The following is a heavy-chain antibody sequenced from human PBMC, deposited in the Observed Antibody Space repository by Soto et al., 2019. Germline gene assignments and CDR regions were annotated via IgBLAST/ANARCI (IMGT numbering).Heavy chain of an antibody. CDR2: ISAYNGNT. CDR1: GYTFTSYG. V-gene: IGHV1-18*04. J-gene: IGHJ6*02. D-gene: IGHD2-15*01. CDR3: ARDDCSGGSCYSYHYYGMDV. Sequence: QVQLVQSGAEVKKPGASVKVSCKASGYTFTSYGISWVRQAPGQGLEWMGWISAYNGNTNYAQKLQGRVTMTTDTSTSTAYMALRSLRSDDTAVYYCARDDCSGGSCYSYHYYGMDVWGQGTTVTVSS.